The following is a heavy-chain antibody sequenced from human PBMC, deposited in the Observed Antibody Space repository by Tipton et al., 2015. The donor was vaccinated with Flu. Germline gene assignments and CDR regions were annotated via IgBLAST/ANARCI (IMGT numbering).Heavy chain of an antibody. D-gene: IGHD3-10*01. CDR2: IFHGGST. CDR3: ATYCYGSGTQSAFDY. CDR1: GYSISSGYY. J-gene: IGHJ4*02. Sequence: TLSLTCTVSGYSISSGYYWGWIRQPPGKGLEWIGSIFHGGSTYYNPSLKSRVTISVDTSKNQFSLKLSSVTAADTAVYYCATYCYGSGTQSAFDYWGQGTLVTASS. V-gene: IGHV4-38-2*02.